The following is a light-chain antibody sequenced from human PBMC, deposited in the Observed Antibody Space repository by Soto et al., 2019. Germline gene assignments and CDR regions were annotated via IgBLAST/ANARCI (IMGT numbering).Light chain of an antibody. CDR1: QSISSW. CDR3: QQYNSYSIGGK. Sequence: DIQMTHSPSTLSASVLYIVTIIFRSSQSISSWLALYQQKPGKAPKLLIYDASSLESGVPSRFSGSGSGTEIDLTISSLQPDDFATDYCQQYNSYSIGGKFGQGTKVDIK. V-gene: IGKV1-5*02. CDR2: DAS. J-gene: IGKJ1*01.